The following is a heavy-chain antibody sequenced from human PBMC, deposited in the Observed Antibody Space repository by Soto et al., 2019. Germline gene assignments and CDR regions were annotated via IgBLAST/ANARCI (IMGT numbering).Heavy chain of an antibody. J-gene: IGHJ4*02. CDR2: IYCDADK. CDR3: AHGPLGASGYDVGGCFDY. D-gene: IGHD5-12*01. Sequence: QITLKESGPTLVKPTQTLTLTCTFSGFSLSTSGVGVGWIRQPPGKALEWLALIYCDADKRYRPSLNSRLTITEDTSKHPVVLTRHNMDPVDTATYYCAHGPLGASGYDVGGCFDYWGQGTLVTVSS. V-gene: IGHV2-5*02. CDR1: GFSLSTSGVG.